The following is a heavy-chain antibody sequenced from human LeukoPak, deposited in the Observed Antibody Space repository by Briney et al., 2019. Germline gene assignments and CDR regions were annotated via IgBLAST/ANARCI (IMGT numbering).Heavy chain of an antibody. CDR2: ISYDGSNK. Sequence: GGSLRLSCAASGFTFSSYGMHWVRQAPGKGLEWVAVISYDGSNKYYADSVKGRFIISRDNSKNTLYLQMNSLRTEDTAVYYCAQEGIAVPHLTRGYFNLWGRGSLVTVSS. CDR1: GFTFSSYG. CDR3: AQEGIAVPHLTRGYFNL. D-gene: IGHD6-13*01. V-gene: IGHV3-30*18. J-gene: IGHJ2*01.